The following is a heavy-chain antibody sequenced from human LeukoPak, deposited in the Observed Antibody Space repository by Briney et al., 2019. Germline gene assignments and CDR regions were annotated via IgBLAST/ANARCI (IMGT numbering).Heavy chain of an antibody. D-gene: IGHD3-10*01. V-gene: IGHV4-59*01. CDR3: ARAQRPYYYGSGSYPPTFDY. CDR1: GGSISSYY. CDR2: IYYSGST. J-gene: IGHJ4*02. Sequence: SETLSLTCTVSGGSISSYYWSWIRQPPGKGLEWLGYIYYSGSTNYNPSLKSRVTISVDTSKNQFSLKLSSVTAADTAVYYCARAQRPYYYGSGSYPPTFDYWGQGTLVTVSS.